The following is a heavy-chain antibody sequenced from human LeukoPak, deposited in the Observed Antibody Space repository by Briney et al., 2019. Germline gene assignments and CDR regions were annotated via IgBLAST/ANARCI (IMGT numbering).Heavy chain of an antibody. CDR2: IYYSGST. CDR3: ARRPYRNSFDY. Sequence: PSETLSLTCAVSGGSISSSNWWSWVRQPPGKGLEWIGYIYYSGSTYYNPSLKSRVTMSVDTSKNQFSLKLSSVTAADTAVYYCARRPYRNSFDYWGQGTLVTVSS. J-gene: IGHJ4*02. D-gene: IGHD4-11*01. CDR1: GGSISSSNW. V-gene: IGHV4-4*02.